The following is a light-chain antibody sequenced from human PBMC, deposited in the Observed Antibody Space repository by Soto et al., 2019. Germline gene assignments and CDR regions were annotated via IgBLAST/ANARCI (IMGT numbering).Light chain of an antibody. CDR3: QQHNNWPPIT. CDR2: GAS. Sequence: EIVMTQSPATLSVSPGERATLSCRASQSFSSNLAWYQQKPGQAPRLLIYGASTRATGIPARFSGSGSGTEFTLTISSLQSEDFAVYYCQQHNNWPPITFGQGTRLEIK. V-gene: IGKV3D-15*01. CDR1: QSFSSN. J-gene: IGKJ5*01.